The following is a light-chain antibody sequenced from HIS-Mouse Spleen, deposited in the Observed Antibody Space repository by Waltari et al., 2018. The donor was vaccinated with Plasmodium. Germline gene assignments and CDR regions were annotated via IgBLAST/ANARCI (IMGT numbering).Light chain of an antibody. Sequence: EIVLTQSPGTLSLSPGERATLSCRASPSVSSRYLAWYQQKPGQAPRPLSLGASSRATGIPDRFSGSGSGTDFTLTISRLEPEDFAVYYCQQYGSSPITFGQGTRLEIK. V-gene: IGKV3-20*01. CDR2: GAS. CDR1: PSVSSRY. CDR3: QQYGSSPIT. J-gene: IGKJ5*01.